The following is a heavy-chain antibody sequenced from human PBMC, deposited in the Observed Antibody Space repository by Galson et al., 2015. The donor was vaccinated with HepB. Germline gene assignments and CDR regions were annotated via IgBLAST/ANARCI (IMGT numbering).Heavy chain of an antibody. CDR2: VSNDGTNK. J-gene: IGHJ4*02. CDR1: GFTFDNYA. D-gene: IGHD3-9*01. Sequence: SLRLSCAASGFTFDNYAMHWVRQTPGKGLEWMAVVSNDGTNKDYTDSVRGRFIISRDNSKNTVYLQMNSLRPEGTAVYYCARDGVLYYDILTGYYNGNFDFWGQGTLVTVSS. V-gene: IGHV3-30*04. CDR3: ARDGVLYYDILTGYYNGNFDF.